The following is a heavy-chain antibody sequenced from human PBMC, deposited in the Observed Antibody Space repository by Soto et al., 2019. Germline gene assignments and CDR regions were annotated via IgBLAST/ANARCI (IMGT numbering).Heavy chain of an antibody. CDR1: GGTFSSYT. CDR3: ALDIVATRPLEV. D-gene: IGHD5-12*01. CDR2: IIPILGIA. J-gene: IGHJ4*02. V-gene: IGHV1-69*02. Sequence: QVQLVQSGAEVKKPGSSVNVSCKASGGTFSSYTISWVRQAPGQGLEWMGRIIPILGIANYAQKFQGRVTITADKSTSKTYMELSSLRSEDTAVYYCALDIVATRPLEVWGQGTLVTVSS.